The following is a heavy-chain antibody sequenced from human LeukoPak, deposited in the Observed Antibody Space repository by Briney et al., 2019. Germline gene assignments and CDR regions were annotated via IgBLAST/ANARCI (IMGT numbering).Heavy chain of an antibody. CDR1: GGSIGSYY. D-gene: IGHD3-22*01. CDR3: ARDRSSGYYYDLYYFDY. J-gene: IGHJ4*02. CDR2: IYTSGST. Sequence: SETLSLTCTVSGGSIGSYYWSWIRQPAGKGLEWIGRIYTSGSTNYNPSLKSRVTMSVDTSKNQFSLKLSSVTAADTAVYYCARDRSSGYYYDLYYFDYWGQGTLVTVSS. V-gene: IGHV4-4*07.